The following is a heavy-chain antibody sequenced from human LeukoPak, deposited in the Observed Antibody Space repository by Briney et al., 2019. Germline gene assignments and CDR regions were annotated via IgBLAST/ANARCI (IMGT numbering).Heavy chain of an antibody. CDR3: LKYSTSSAPNY. D-gene: IGHD6-6*01. J-gene: IGHJ4*02. CDR1: GFTFNNTW. Sequence: GGSLRLSCAASGFTFNNTWMSWVRQGPGKGLELVGHIKSKTDGGTTDYAAPMKGRFTISRDDSKNTVYLQMNSLKTEDTAVYYCLKYSTSSAPNYWGQGTLVTVSS. V-gene: IGHV3-15*01. CDR2: IKSKTDGGTT.